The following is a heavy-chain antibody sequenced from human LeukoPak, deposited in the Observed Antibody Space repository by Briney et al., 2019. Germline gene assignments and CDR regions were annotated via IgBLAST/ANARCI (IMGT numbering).Heavy chain of an antibody. J-gene: IGHJ4*02. V-gene: IGHV3-23*01. D-gene: IGHD2-8*01. CDR1: GFTFSSYA. Sequence: PGGSLRLSCAASGFTFSSYAMSWVRQAPGKRLEWVSAISGSGGSTYYADSVKGRFTISRDNSKNTLYLQMNSLRAEDTAVYYCVKGRRDCTNGVCSIGYYFDYWGQGTLVTVSS. CDR2: ISGSGGST. CDR3: VKGRRDCTNGVCSIGYYFDY.